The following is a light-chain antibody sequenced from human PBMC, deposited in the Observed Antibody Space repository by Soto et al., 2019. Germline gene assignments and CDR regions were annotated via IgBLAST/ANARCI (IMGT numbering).Light chain of an antibody. J-gene: IGLJ1*01. CDR1: SSDVGGYNF. Sequence: QSVLTQPPSASGSPGQSVTISCTGTSSDVGGYNFVSWYQQHPGRAPKLMIYEVSKRPSGVPDRFSGSKSGNTASLTVSGLQAEDAADYYCSSYAGSSNFHVFGTGTKVTVL. CDR2: EVS. V-gene: IGLV2-8*01. CDR3: SSYAGSSNFHV.